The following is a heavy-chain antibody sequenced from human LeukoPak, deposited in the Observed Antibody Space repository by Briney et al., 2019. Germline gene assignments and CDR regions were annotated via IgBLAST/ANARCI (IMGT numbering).Heavy chain of an antibody. Sequence: PSETLSLTCTVSGGSINSSSYYWGWIRQPPGKGLEWIGSIYYSGSTYYNPSLKSRVTISVDTSKNQFSLKLSSVTAADTAVYYCARDPVDQPYWFFDLWGRGTLVTVSS. J-gene: IGHJ2*01. CDR1: GGSINSSSYY. CDR2: IYYSGST. CDR3: ARDPVDQPYWFFDL. D-gene: IGHD2-2*01. V-gene: IGHV4-39*07.